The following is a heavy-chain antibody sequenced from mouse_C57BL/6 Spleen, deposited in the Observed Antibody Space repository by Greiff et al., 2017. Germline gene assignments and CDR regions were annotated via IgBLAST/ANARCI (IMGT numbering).Heavy chain of an antibody. CDR3: TRVLRYYFDY. D-gene: IGHD1-1*01. V-gene: IGHV5-9-1*02. Sequence: DVMLVESGEGLVKPGGSLKLSCAASGFTFSSYAMSWVHQTPEKRLEWVAYISSGGDYIYYADTVKGRFTISRDNARNTLYLQMSSLKSEDTAMYYCTRVLRYYFDYWGQGTTLTVSS. CDR1: GFTFSSYA. CDR2: ISSGGDYI. J-gene: IGHJ2*01.